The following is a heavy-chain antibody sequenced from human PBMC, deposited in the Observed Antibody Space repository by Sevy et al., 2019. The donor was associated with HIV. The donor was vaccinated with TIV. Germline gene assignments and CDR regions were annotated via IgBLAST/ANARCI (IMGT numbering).Heavy chain of an antibody. J-gene: IGHJ6*02. CDR3: ARPSYGSGRGYQNYFYYYGMDD. D-gene: IGHD3-10*01. V-gene: IGHV1-69*13. CDR2: IIPIFGTT. Sequence: ASVKVSCKASGGTFSSFALSWVRQAPGQGLEWMGGIIPIFGTTKYAQKFQGRVTIIADESTSTAYMELSSLGSEDTAVYYCARPSYGSGRGYQNYFYYYGMDDWGPGTTVTVSS. CDR1: GGTFSSFA.